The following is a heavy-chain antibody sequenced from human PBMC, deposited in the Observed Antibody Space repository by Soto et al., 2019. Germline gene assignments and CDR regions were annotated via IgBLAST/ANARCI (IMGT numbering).Heavy chain of an antibody. CDR2: ISSRGGST. J-gene: IGHJ4*02. CDR3: AKDLPDPGSY. Sequence: EVQLLESGGGLVQPGGSLRLSCAASGFTFSSYAMSWVRQAPGKGLDWVSVISSRGGSTYYADSVKGRFTISRDNSKNTMYLQMNSLRAEDTAVYYCAKDLPDPGSYWGQGTLVTVSS. V-gene: IGHV3-23*01. CDR1: GFTFSSYA.